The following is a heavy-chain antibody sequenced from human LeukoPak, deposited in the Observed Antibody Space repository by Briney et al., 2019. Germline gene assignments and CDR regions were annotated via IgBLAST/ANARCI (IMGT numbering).Heavy chain of an antibody. CDR2: IYTSGST. Sequence: SQTLSLTCTVSGGSISSGSYYWSWIRQPAGKGLEWIGRIYTSGSTNYNPSLKSRVTISVDTSKNQFSLKLSSVTAADTAVYYCARSPHLPSARYCGGDYRIWYFDLWGRGTLVTVSS. CDR3: ARSPHLPSARYCGGDYRIWYFDL. D-gene: IGHD2-21*01. J-gene: IGHJ2*01. CDR1: GGSISSGSYY. V-gene: IGHV4-61*02.